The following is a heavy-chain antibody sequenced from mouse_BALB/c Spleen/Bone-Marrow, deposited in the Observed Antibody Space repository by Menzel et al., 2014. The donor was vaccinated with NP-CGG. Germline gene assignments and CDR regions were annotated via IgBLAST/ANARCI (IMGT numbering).Heavy chain of an antibody. CDR3: AKPTGNYLFPY. V-gene: IGHV2-3*01. D-gene: IGHD2-1*01. CDR2: IWGDGST. CDR1: GFSLTSYG. Sequence: VHLVESGPGLVAPSQSLSITCTVSGFSLTSYGVSWVRQPPGKGLEWLGIIWGDGSTNYHSALISRLSISKDNSKSQVFLKLNSLQTDDTATFYCAKPTGNYLFPYWGQGTLVTVSA. J-gene: IGHJ3*01.